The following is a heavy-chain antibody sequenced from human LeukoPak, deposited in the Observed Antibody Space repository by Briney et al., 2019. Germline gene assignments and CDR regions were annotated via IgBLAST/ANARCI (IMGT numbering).Heavy chain of an antibody. Sequence: PSETLSLTCTVSGGSISSSSYYWGWIRQPPGKGLEWIGSMYYNGSTYYNPSLKSRVTMSVDTSRDQFSLKLSSVTAADTAVYYCASQTWIHLWLLAYWGQGTLVTVSS. CDR1: GGSISSSSYY. CDR3: ASQTWIHLWLLAY. J-gene: IGHJ4*02. V-gene: IGHV4-39*01. CDR2: MYYNGST. D-gene: IGHD5-18*01.